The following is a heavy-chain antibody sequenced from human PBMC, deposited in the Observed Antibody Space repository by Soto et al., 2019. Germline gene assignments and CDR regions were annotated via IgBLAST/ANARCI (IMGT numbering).Heavy chain of an antibody. CDR3: AHRVLRTVFGLVTTTAIYFDF. J-gene: IGHJ4*02. Sequence: QITLNESGPTQVKPRQTLTLTCTFSGFSLTTIGVGVGWIRQSPGKAPEWLALIYWDDDKRYSPSLKSRLTITKDTSKNQVVLTIADLDPADTATYYCAHRVLRTVFGLVTTTAIYFDFWGQGTPVAVSS. V-gene: IGHV2-5*02. CDR1: GFSLTTIGVG. CDR2: IYWDDDK. D-gene: IGHD3-3*01.